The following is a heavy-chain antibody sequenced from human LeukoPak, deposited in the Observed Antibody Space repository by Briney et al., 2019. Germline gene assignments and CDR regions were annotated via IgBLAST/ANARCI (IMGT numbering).Heavy chain of an antibody. CDR1: GFTFSSYA. D-gene: IGHD2-2*01. Sequence: GGSLRLSCAASGFTFSSYAMHWVRQAPGKGLEYVSAISSNGGSTYYANSVKGRFTISRDNSKNTLYLQMGSLRAEDMAVYYCARDVSRRVDYYYYMDVWGKGTTVTVSS. V-gene: IGHV3-64*01. CDR2: ISSNGGST. CDR3: ARDVSRRVDYYYYMDV. J-gene: IGHJ6*03.